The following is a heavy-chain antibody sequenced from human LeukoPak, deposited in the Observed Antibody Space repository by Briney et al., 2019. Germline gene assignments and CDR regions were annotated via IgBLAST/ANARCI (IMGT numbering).Heavy chain of an antibody. CDR3: ARRGKGALLWFGELFNGMDV. Sequence: GASVKVSCKASGYTFTSYYMHWVRQAPGQGLEWMGIINPSGGSTSYAQKFQGRVTMTRDTSTSTVYMELSSLRSEDTAVYYCARRGKGALLWFGELFNGMDVWGQGTTVTVSS. V-gene: IGHV1-46*01. D-gene: IGHD3-10*01. J-gene: IGHJ6*02. CDR1: GYTFTSYY. CDR2: INPSGGST.